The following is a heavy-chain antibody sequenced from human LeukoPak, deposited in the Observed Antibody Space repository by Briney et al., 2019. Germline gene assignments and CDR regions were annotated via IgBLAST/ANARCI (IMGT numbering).Heavy chain of an antibody. CDR2: NYYSGST. Sequence: SETLSLTCTVSGVSNSSTSYFWGWIRQPPGRGLEWIGGNYYSGSTYYNPSLKSRVTISVDSSKNQFSLKLTSVTAADTAVYYCARREGGFDPWGQGTLVTVSS. D-gene: IGHD3-16*01. CDR3: ARREGGFDP. V-gene: IGHV4-39*01. J-gene: IGHJ5*02. CDR1: GVSNSSTSYF.